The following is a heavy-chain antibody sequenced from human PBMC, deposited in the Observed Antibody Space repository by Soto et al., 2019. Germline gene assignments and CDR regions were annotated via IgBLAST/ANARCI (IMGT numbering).Heavy chain of an antibody. J-gene: IGHJ5*02. V-gene: IGHV3-21*01. CDR3: ARDHLQLTAYIRFDP. CDR2: ISSSGTYI. CDR1: GFTFGSYT. Sequence: GGSLRLSCAASGFTFGSYTMNWVRQAPGKGLEWVSSISSSGTYIYYADSVKGRFTISRDNAKNSLYLQMNSLRAEDTAVYYCARDHLQLTAYIRFDPWGQGTLVTVSS. D-gene: IGHD1-1*01.